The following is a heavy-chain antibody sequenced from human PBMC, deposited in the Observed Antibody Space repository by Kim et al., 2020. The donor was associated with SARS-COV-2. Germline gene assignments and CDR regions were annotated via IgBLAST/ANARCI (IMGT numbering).Heavy chain of an antibody. V-gene: IGHV3-53*01. CDR2: TYSGDST. J-gene: IGHJ4*02. Sequence: GGSLRLSCAASGFSDSANYMSWVRQAPGKGLEWVSFTYSGDSTNYADSVKGRFTISGDSSKNTVDLQMNSLRAEDTAVYYCTRGRPGPLGGYFDFWGQGTLVTVSS. CDR1: GFSDSANY. CDR3: TRGRPGPLGGYFDF.